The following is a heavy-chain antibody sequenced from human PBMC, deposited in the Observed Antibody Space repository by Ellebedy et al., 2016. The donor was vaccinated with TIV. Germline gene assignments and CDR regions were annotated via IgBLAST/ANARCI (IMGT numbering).Heavy chain of an antibody. CDR3: ARWNEGFDY. J-gene: IGHJ4*01. Sequence: MPSETLSLTCTVSGGSISGYYWGWIRQPPGKGLEWIGYIYYSGITDYNPSLRSRVIISVDTSKNQLSLKLSSVTAADVAMYYCARWNEGFDYWGHGTLVTVSS. CDR1: GGSISGYY. V-gene: IGHV4-59*08. CDR2: IYYSGIT. D-gene: IGHD1-1*01.